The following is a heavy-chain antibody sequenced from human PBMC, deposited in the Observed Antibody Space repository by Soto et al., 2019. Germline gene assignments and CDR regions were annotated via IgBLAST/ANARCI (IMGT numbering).Heavy chain of an antibody. CDR2: IIPIFGTA. D-gene: IGHD3-10*01. CDR3: ARGVLLWFGELHWFDP. J-gene: IGHJ5*02. V-gene: IGHV1-69*13. Sequence: VASVKVSCKASGGTFSSYAISWVRQAPGQGLEWMGGIIPIFGTANYAQKFQGRVTITADESTSTAYMELSSLRSEDTAVYYCARGVLLWFGELHWFDPWGQVTLVTVSS. CDR1: GGTFSSYA.